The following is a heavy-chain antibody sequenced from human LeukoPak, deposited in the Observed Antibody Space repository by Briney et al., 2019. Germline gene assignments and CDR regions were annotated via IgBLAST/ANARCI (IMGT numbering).Heavy chain of an antibody. V-gene: IGHV4-61*02. Sequence: PSETLSLTCTVSGGSITSGSDYWTWIRQPAGKGLEWIGRIYIDGRTNYNPSLKSRVSISIDTSRNQFSLRLSSVTAADTAVYYCARGPPPDFDYWGRGTLVTVSS. J-gene: IGHJ4*02. CDR1: GGSITSGSDY. CDR3: ARGPPPDFDY. CDR2: IYIDGRT.